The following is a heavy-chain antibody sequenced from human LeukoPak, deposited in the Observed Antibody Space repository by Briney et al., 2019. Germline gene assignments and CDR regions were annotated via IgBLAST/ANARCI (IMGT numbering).Heavy chain of an antibody. V-gene: IGHV1-18*01. J-gene: IGHJ4*02. D-gene: IGHD3-10*01. CDR2: ISAYNGNT. Sequence: ASVKVSCKASGYTFTSYGISWVRQAPGQGLEWMGWISAYNGNTNYAQKLQGRVTMTTDTSTSTAYMELRSLRSDDTAVYYCARDHHYYGPGPYYFDYWGQGTLVTVSS. CDR3: ARDHHYYGPGPYYFDY. CDR1: GYTFTSYG.